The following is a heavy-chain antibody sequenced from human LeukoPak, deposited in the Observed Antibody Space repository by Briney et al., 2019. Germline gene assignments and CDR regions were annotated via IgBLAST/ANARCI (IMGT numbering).Heavy chain of an antibody. CDR1: GFTMSNYG. J-gene: IGHJ4*02. Sequence: GGSLRLSCAAPGFTMSNYGVSWVRQAPGKGLEWVSGIRSAVDTTHYADSVKGRFIISRDNSKNTLSLQLNSLRPEDTALYYCAKHFCTGLDCSLFDSWGQGTLVTVSS. CDR2: IRSAVDTT. V-gene: IGHV3-23*01. D-gene: IGHD3/OR15-3a*01. CDR3: AKHFCTGLDCSLFDS.